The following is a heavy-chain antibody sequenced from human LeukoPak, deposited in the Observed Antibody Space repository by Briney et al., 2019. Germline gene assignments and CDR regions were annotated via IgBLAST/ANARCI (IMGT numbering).Heavy chain of an antibody. J-gene: IGHJ5*02. CDR3: GSVTGWFDP. D-gene: IGHD2-15*01. V-gene: IGHV4-34*01. Sequence: SETLSLTCAVYGGSFSGYYWSWIRQPPGKGLEWIGEINHSGSTNYNPSLKSRVTISVDTSKNQFSLKLSSVTAADTAVYYCGSVTGWFDPWGQGTLVTVSS. CDR1: GGSFSGYY. CDR2: INHSGST.